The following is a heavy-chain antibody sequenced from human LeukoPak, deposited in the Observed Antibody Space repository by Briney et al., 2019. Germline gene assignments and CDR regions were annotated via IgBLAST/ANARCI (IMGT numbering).Heavy chain of an antibody. J-gene: IGHJ4*02. D-gene: IGHD2-15*01. CDR2: MNPNSGNT. CDR3: ARAGGYCGRISCPYYFDY. CDR1: GYTFTSYD. Sequence: ASVKVSCKASGYTFTSYDINWVRQATGQGLEWMGWMNPNSGNTGYAQKFQGRITMTRNTSISTAYMELSSLRSEDTAVYYCARAGGYCGRISCPYYFDYWGQGSLVAVSS. V-gene: IGHV1-8*01.